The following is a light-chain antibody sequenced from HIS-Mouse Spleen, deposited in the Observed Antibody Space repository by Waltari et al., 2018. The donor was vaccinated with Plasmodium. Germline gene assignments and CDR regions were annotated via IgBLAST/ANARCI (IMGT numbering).Light chain of an antibody. V-gene: IGLV2-11*01. J-gene: IGLJ3*02. CDR2: DVS. Sequence: QSALTQPRSVSGSPGQSVTISCTGPSRDVRGDNYVPWYQQHAGKAPKLMIYDVSKRPSGVPDRFSGSKSGNTASLTISGLQAEDEADYYCCSYAGSYTWVFGGGTKLTVL. CDR3: CSYAGSYTWV. CDR1: SRDVRGDNY.